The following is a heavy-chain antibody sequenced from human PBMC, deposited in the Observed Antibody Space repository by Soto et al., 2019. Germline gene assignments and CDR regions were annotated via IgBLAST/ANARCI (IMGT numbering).Heavy chain of an antibody. CDR3: VRWRRDGYNLYDY. J-gene: IGHJ4*02. CDR2: ISSNGGST. V-gene: IGHV3-64D*08. Sequence: PGGSLRLSCSASGFTFSSYAMRWVRQAPGKGLEYVSAISSNGGSTYYADSVKGRFTISRDNSKNTLYLQMSSLRAEDTAVYYCVRWRRDGYNLYDYWGQGTLVTVSS. CDR1: GFTFSSYA. D-gene: IGHD5-12*01.